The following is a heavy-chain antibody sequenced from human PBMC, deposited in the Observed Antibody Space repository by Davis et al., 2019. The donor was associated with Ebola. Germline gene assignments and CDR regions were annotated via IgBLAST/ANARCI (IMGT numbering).Heavy chain of an antibody. J-gene: IGHJ4*02. Sequence: AASVKVSCKASGYTFTGYYMHWVRQAPGQGLEWMGWINPNSGGTNYAQKFQGWVTMTRDTSISTAYMELSRLRSDDTAVYYCARGGCSGGSCYSADYWGQGTLVTVSS. CDR2: INPNSGGT. CDR1: GYTFTGYY. D-gene: IGHD2-15*01. V-gene: IGHV1-2*04. CDR3: ARGGCSGGSCYSADY.